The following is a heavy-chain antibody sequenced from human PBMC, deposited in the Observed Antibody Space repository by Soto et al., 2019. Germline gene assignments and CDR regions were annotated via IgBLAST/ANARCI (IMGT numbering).Heavy chain of an antibody. CDR3: AKSKWLLKSALYYYYYMDV. V-gene: IGHV3-23*01. CDR1: GFTFSSYA. J-gene: IGHJ6*03. Sequence: HPGGSLRLSCAASGFTFSSYAMSWVRQAPGKGLEWVSAISGSGGSTYYADSVKGRFTISRDNSKNTLYLQMNSLRAEDTAVYYCAKSKWLLKSALYYYYYMDVWGKGTTVTAP. D-gene: IGHD3-22*01. CDR2: ISGSGGST.